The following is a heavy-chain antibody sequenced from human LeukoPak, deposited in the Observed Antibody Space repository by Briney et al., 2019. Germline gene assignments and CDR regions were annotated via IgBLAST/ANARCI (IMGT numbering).Heavy chain of an antibody. D-gene: IGHD3-10*01. CDR2: ISSSSSYI. V-gene: IGHV3-21*01. CDR3: ARDPYGSGSLYYFDY. Sequence: PGGSLRLSCAVSGFDYSNYWMNWVRQAPGKGLEWVSSISSSSSYIYYADSVKGRFTISRDNAKNSLYLQMNSLRAEDTAVYYCARDPYGSGSLYYFDYWGQGTLVTVSS. J-gene: IGHJ4*02. CDR1: GFDYSNYW.